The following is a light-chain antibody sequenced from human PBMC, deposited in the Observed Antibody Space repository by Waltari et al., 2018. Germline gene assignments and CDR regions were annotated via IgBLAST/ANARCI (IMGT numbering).Light chain of an antibody. CDR2: GSS. V-gene: IGLV1-40*01. J-gene: IGLJ3*02. CDR1: GSTIRAASD. Sequence: QSVLTQPPSVSGAPGQRVTISCPGSGSTIRAASDVPWYQHLPRAAPKLLIYGSSTRPLGVPDRFFGSTSGTSASLAITGLQAEDEADYYCQSYDTSLSVVFGGGTKLTVL. CDR3: QSYDTSLSVV.